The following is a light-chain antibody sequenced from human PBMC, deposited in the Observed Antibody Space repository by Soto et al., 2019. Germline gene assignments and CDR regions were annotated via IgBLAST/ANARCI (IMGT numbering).Light chain of an antibody. CDR2: KAS. V-gene: IGKV1-5*03. CDR3: QQYNSYRRT. CDR1: QSISSW. J-gene: IGKJ1*01. Sequence: DIQMTQSPSTLSASVGDRVTITCRASQSISSWLAWYQQKPGKAPKLLIYKASSLESGVPSRFSGSGSGTEFTLTISRLQPDDFATYYGQQYNSYRRTFGQGTKVEIK.